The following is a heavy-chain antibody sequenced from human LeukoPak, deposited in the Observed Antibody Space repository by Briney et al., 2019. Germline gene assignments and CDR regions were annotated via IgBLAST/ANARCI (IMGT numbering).Heavy chain of an antibody. Sequence: GGSPRLSCAASGFTFSSYRMSWGCETPGKGLEWVANIKENGSEKYYVDSVKGRFTISRDNAKNSLYLQMNSLGAEDTAVYYCARGNWGSYYDTSGPTDYWGQRTLVTVSS. CDR2: IKENGSEK. J-gene: IGHJ4*02. V-gene: IGHV3-7*01. CDR1: GFTFSSYR. CDR3: ARGNWGSYYDTSGPTDY. D-gene: IGHD3-22*01.